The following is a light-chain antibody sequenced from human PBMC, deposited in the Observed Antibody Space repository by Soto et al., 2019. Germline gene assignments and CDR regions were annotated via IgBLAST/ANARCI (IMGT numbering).Light chain of an antibody. CDR2: KAS. V-gene: IGKV1-5*03. Sequence: DIQMTQSPSTRSTSVGARVTISCRASQSISSWLAWYQQKPGKAPKLLIYKASTLESGVPSNFSGSGSGTEFTLTISSLQPEDFATYYCQQYNSYPWTFGQGTKVDIK. CDR3: QQYNSYPWT. J-gene: IGKJ1*01. CDR1: QSISSW.